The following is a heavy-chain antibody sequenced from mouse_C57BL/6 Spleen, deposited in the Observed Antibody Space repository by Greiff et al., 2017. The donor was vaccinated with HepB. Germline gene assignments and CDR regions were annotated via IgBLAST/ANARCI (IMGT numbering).Heavy chain of an antibody. CDR2: ISSGGDYI. J-gene: IGHJ3*01. CDR1: GFTFSSYA. Sequence: EVKLMESGEGLVKPGGSLKLSCAASGFTFSSYAMSWVRQTPEKRLEWVAYISSGGDYIYYADTVKGRFTISRDNARNTLYLQMSSLKSEDTAMYYCTRDEGLWTRGAYWGQGTLVTVSA. D-gene: IGHD1-1*02. CDR3: TRDEGLWTRGAY. V-gene: IGHV5-9-1*02.